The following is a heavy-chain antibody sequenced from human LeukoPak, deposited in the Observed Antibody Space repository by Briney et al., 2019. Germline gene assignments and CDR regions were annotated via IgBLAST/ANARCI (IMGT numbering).Heavy chain of an antibody. CDR3: AKDRCSNGIGCYYYYMDV. V-gene: IGHV3-30*02. J-gene: IGHJ6*03. Sequence: GGSLRLSCAASGFPFDDYGMHWVRQAPGKGLEWVAYIQNDGSNEQYADSVKGRFSISRDSSKNILYLQMNSLRAEDTAVYYCAKDRCSNGIGCYYYYMDVWGKGTTVTISS. CDR2: IQNDGSNE. D-gene: IGHD2-8*01. CDR1: GFPFDDYG.